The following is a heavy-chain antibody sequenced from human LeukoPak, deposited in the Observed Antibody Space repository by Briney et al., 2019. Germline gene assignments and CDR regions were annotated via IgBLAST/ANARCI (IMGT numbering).Heavy chain of an antibody. J-gene: IGHJ5*02. CDR2: INPNSGGT. V-gene: IGHV1-2*02. CDR1: GCTFTGYY. Sequence: ASVKVSCKASGCTFTGYYMHWVRQGPGQGLEWMGWINPNSGGTNYAQKFQGRVTMTRDTSISTAYMELSRLGSDDTAVYYCARDGAAAGTDDVWFDPWGQGTLVTVSS. CDR3: ARDGAAAGTDDVWFDP. D-gene: IGHD6-13*01.